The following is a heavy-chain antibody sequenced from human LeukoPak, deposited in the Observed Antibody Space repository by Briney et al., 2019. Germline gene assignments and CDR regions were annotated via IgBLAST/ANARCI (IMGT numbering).Heavy chain of an antibody. CDR1: GYTLTELS. Sequence: ASVKVSCKVSGYTLTELSMHWVRQAPGKGFEWMGGFDPEDGETIYAQKFQGRVTMTEDTSTDTAYMELSSLRSEDTAVYYCATTIYGSGWYYSYWFDPWGQGTLVTVSS. CDR2: FDPEDGET. CDR3: ATTIYGSGWYYSYWFDP. D-gene: IGHD6-13*01. J-gene: IGHJ5*02. V-gene: IGHV1-24*01.